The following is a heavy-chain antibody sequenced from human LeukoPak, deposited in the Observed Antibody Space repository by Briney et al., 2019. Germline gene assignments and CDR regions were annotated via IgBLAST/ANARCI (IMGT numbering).Heavy chain of an antibody. J-gene: IGHJ4*02. V-gene: IGHV3-23*01. Sequence: GGSLRLSCAASGFTFSSYAMSWVRQAPGKGLEWVSAISGSGGSTYYADSVKGRFTISRDNSKNTLYLQMNSLRAEDTAVYYCAREGTSSWSFQPFDYWGQGTLVTVSS. CDR3: AREGTSSWSFQPFDY. CDR1: GFTFSSYA. D-gene: IGHD6-13*01. CDR2: ISGSGGST.